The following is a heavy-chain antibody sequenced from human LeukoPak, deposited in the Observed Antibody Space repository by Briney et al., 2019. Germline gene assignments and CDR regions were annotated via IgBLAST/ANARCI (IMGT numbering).Heavy chain of an antibody. CDR1: GFPFSSYG. V-gene: IGHV3-33*01. J-gene: IGHJ4*01. D-gene: IGHD6-19*01. CDR3: ARDLSAAFDF. CDR2: LVYDARS. Sequence: GGSLRLSCAASGFPFSSYGMHWVRKAPGKGLEWVARLVYDARSDYANSVKGRFSISRDDSKNTLFLDMSNLRVEDTALYYCARDLSAAFDFWGQESWSPSPQ.